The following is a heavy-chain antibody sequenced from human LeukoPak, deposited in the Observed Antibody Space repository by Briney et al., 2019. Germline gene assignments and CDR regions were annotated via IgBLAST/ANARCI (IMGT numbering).Heavy chain of an antibody. CDR3: ARQRGGQYEDAFDI. CDR1: GYTFTSYY. D-gene: IGHD2-8*01. CDR2: INPSGGTT. V-gene: IGHV1-46*01. Sequence: ASVKVSCKASGYTFTSYYIHWVRQAPGQGLEWMGIINPSGGTTIYAQKFQGRVTMTRDTSTSTVYMELSSLRSEDTAVYYCARQRGGQYEDAFDIWGQGTMVTVSS. J-gene: IGHJ3*02.